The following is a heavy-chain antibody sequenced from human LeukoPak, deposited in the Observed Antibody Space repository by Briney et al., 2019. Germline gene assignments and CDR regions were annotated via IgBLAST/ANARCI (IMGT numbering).Heavy chain of an antibody. CDR2: INPNSGGT. CDR1: GYTFTGYY. CDR3: ARGGVITMVRGVMNV. V-gene: IGHV1-2*06. D-gene: IGHD3-10*01. Sequence: ASVKVSCKASGYTFTGYYMHWVRQAPGQGLEWMGRINPNSGGTNYARKFQGRVTMTRDTSISTAYMELSRLRSDDTAVYYCARGGVITMVRGVMNVWGKGTTVTVSS. J-gene: IGHJ6*04.